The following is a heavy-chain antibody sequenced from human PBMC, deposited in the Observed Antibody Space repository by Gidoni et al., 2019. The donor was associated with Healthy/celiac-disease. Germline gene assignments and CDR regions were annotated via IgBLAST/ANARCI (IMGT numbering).Heavy chain of an antibody. J-gene: IGHJ4*02. D-gene: IGHD3-3*01. CDR3: ARTEYYDFWSGYPGNLDY. CDR2: INPSGGST. CDR1: GYTFTSYY. Sequence: QVQLVQSGAEVKKPGASVKVSCKASGYTFTSYYMHWVRQAPGQGLEWMGIINPSGGSTSYAQKVQGRVTMTRDTSTSTVYMELSSLRSEDTAVYYCARTEYYDFWSGYPGNLDYWGQGTLVTVSS. V-gene: IGHV1-46*01.